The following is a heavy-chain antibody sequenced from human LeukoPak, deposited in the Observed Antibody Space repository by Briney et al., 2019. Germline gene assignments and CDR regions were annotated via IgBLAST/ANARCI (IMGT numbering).Heavy chain of an antibody. V-gene: IGHV1-2*06. CDR2: INPNSGGT. CDR1: GHTFTGYY. D-gene: IGHD2-15*01. Sequence: GASVKVSCKASGHTFTGYYMHWVRQAPGQGLEWMGRINPNSGGTNYAQKFQGRVTMTRDTSISTAYMELSRLRSDDTAVYYCARVDCSGGSCYVFDYWGQGTLVTVSS. J-gene: IGHJ4*02. CDR3: ARVDCSGGSCYVFDY.